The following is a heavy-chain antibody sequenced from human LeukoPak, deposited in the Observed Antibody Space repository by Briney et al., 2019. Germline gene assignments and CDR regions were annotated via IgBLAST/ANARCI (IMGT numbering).Heavy chain of an antibody. CDR2: ISGSGGST. CDR1: GFTFSSYA. CDR3: AKVLVPYYYMDV. D-gene: IGHD3-10*01. J-gene: IGHJ6*03. V-gene: IGHV3-23*01. Sequence: SGGSLRLSCAASGFTFSSYAMSWVRQAPGKGLEWVSAISGSGGSTYYADSVKGRFTISRDNFKNTLYLQMNSLRAEDTAVYYCAKVLVPYYYMDVWGKGTTVTVSS.